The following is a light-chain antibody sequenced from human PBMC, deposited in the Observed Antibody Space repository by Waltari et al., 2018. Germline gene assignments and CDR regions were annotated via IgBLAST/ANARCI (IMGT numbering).Light chain of an antibody. V-gene: IGLV1-40*01. CDR3: QSYDSTLGAV. CDR1: IFNIGSGFN. CDR2: GND. Sequence: QSVLTQPPSVSGAPGPRVTISCTGHIFNIGSGFNVHWYQQVPGTAPKLLIDGNDRRPSGVSDRFSGSRSGTSASLAITGLQPEDEADYYCQSYDSTLGAVFGGGTKLSVL. J-gene: IGLJ2*01.